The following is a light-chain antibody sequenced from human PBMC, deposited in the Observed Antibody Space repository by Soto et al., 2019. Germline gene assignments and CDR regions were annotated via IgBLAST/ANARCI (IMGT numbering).Light chain of an antibody. V-gene: IGKV3-15*01. CDR2: GVS. J-gene: IGKJ1*01. Sequence: IVMTQSPATLSVSQGERATLSCRASQSIDSKLAWYQQRPGQAPRLLIYGVSTRATGIPARFSGSGSGTEFTLTISSLQSEDFAVYYCQQYGSSGTFGQGTKWIS. CDR1: QSIDSK. CDR3: QQYGSSGT.